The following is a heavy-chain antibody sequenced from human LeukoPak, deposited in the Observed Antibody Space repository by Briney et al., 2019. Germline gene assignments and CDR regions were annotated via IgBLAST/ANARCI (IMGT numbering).Heavy chain of an antibody. CDR1: GFTFSLYN. D-gene: IGHD6-13*01. CDR2: IKPDGTTK. V-gene: IGHV3-7*03. CDR3: ARSIPYGTTWYGRSDY. J-gene: IGHJ4*02. Sequence: PGGSLRLSCAASGFTFSLYNMNWVRQAPGKGLEWVANIKPDGTTKFYVDSVKGRFTISRDNALNSLYLQMNSLRAEDTAIYYCARSIPYGTTWYGRSDYWGQGTLVTVSS.